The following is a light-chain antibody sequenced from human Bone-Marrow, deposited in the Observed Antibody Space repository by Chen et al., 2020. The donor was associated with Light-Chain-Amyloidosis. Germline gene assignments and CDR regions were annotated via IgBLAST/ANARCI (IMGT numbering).Light chain of an antibody. CDR1: DLPTKY. V-gene: IGLV3-25*03. Sequence: YELTQPPSVSVSPGQTARITCSGDDLPTKYAYWYQQKPGQAPVLVIHRDTERPSGISERFSGSSSGTTATLTISGVKAEDEADYHCQSADSSGTYEVIFGGGTKLTVL. J-gene: IGLJ2*01. CDR2: RDT. CDR3: QSADSSGTYEVI.